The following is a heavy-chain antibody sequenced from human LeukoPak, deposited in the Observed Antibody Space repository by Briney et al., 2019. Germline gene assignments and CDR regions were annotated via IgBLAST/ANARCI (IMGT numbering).Heavy chain of an antibody. CDR2: ISSSGSTI. D-gene: IGHD6-13*01. Sequence: GGSLRLSCAASGFIFSSYWMSWVRQAPGKGLEWVSYISSSGSTIYYADSVKGRFTISRDNAKNSLYLQMNSLRAEDTAVYYCARERVEQQLALDWGQGTLVTVSS. CDR1: GFIFSSYW. V-gene: IGHV3-48*04. J-gene: IGHJ4*02. CDR3: ARERVEQQLALD.